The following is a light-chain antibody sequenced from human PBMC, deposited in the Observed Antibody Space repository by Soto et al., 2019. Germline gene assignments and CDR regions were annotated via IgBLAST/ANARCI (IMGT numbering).Light chain of an antibody. CDR1: QTISDS. V-gene: IGKV1-5*01. CDR2: DVS. Sequence: DIQMTQSPSALSASVGDRVTITCRASQTISDSLAWYQQKPGKAPDILISDVSNLERGVASRFSGSGSGTEFTLTISSMQPDDFATYYCQQYHGYSRTFGQGTKVEI. CDR3: QQYHGYSRT. J-gene: IGKJ1*01.